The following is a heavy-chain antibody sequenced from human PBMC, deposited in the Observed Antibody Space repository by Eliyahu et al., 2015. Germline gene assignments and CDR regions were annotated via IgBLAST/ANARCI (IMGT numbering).Heavy chain of an antibody. D-gene: IGHD1-1*01. CDR1: GLTFSNHA. J-gene: IGHJ4*02. CDR3: AKGLWTLDY. Sequence: EVQLLESGGDFLQPGASLRLSCLVPGLTFSNHAMTWVRQAPGRGLEWVSAISASGYTAYYADSVEGRFTVSRDNSKNTVDLQMSSVGVEDTAVYYCAKGLWTLDYWGRGTLVTVSS. CDR2: ISASGYTA. V-gene: IGHV3-23*01.